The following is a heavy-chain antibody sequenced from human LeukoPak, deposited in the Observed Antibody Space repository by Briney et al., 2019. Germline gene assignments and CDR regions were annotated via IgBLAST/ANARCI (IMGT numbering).Heavy chain of an antibody. CDR1: GGSISTYY. CDR2: VYYSGST. D-gene: IGHD1-14*01. CDR3: ARLNRPAYYMDV. V-gene: IGHV4-59*08. Sequence: PSETLSLTCTVSGGSISTYYWNWIRQPPGKGLEWIGFVYYSGSTNYNPSLKSRVTISVDTSKNQFSLKLSSVTAADTAVYYCARLNRPAYYMDVWGKGTTVTVSS. J-gene: IGHJ6*03.